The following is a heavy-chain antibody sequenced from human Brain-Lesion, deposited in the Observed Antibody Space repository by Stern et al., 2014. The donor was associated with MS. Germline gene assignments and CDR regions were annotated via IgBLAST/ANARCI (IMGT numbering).Heavy chain of an antibody. CDR1: GYTFTGYY. Sequence: VQLVQSGAEVKMPGASVQVSCQASGYTFTGYYMHWVRQAPGHGLERLGWINPKSGGTNYAQKFQGWVTMTRDTSINTAYMELSRLRSDDTAVYYCATYYYDSTGYNDFWGQGTLVTVSS. J-gene: IGHJ4*02. V-gene: IGHV1-2*04. D-gene: IGHD3-22*01. CDR3: ATYYYDSTGYNDF. CDR2: INPKSGGT.